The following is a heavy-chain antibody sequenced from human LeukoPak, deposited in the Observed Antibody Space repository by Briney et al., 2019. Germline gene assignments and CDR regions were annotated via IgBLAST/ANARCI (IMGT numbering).Heavy chain of an antibody. Sequence: ASVKVSCKASGYTFTGYYMHWVRQAPGQGLEWMGWINPNSGGTNYAQKFQGRVTMTRDTSISTAYMELSRLRSDDPAVYYCARSRSRDCSSTSCYSYGLDYWGQGTLVTVSS. V-gene: IGHV1-2*02. D-gene: IGHD2-2*01. CDR3: ARSRSRDCSSTSCYSYGLDY. J-gene: IGHJ4*02. CDR2: INPNSGGT. CDR1: GYTFTGYY.